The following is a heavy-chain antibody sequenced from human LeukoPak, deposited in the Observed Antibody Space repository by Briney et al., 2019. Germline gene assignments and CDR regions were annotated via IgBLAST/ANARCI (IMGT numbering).Heavy chain of an antibody. Sequence: PSETLSLTCTVSGGSISSYYWSWIRQPPGKGLEWIGYIYNSGSTNYNPSLKSRVTISLDTPKNQFSLRLSSVTAADTAVYYCASSDHYDSSGFGLDAFDIWGQGTMVTVSS. J-gene: IGHJ3*02. CDR1: GGSISSYY. D-gene: IGHD3-22*01. V-gene: IGHV4-59*08. CDR2: IYNSGST. CDR3: ASSDHYDSSGFGLDAFDI.